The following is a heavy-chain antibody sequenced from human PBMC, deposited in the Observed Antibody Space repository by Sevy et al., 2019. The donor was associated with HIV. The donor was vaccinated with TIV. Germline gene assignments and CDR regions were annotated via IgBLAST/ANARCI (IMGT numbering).Heavy chain of an antibody. V-gene: IGHV3-7*01. D-gene: IGHD5-18*01. CDR3: VREGLAGFSYSLDC. Sequence: GESLKISCAASGFSFSTYWMTWVRQAPGKGLEWVATMNQDGTERDYVDSVKGRFTISRDNTKTSLFLQMNSLSAEDTGVYYCVREGLAGFSYSLDCWGQGTLVTVSS. CDR1: GFSFSTYW. J-gene: IGHJ4*02. CDR2: MNQDGTER.